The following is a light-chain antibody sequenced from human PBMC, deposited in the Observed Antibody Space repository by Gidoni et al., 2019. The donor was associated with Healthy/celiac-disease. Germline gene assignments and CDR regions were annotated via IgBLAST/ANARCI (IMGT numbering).Light chain of an antibody. CDR1: QSVSSN. CDR3: QQYNNWPPPHT. V-gene: IGKV3-15*01. CDR2: GAS. Sequence: EIVMTQSPATLSVSPGERATLSCRASQSVSSNLAWYQQKPGQAPRLLIYGASTRATGIPARFSGSGSGTEFTLTISSLQSEDFAVYYCQQYNNWPPPHTFXXXTKLEIK. J-gene: IGKJ2*01.